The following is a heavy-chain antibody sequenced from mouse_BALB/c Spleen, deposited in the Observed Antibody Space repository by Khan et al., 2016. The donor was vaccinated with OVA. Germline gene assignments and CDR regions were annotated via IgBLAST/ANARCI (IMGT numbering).Heavy chain of an antibody. V-gene: IGHV3-2*02. CDR2: IGYSGNN. CDR3: ARVYGGDIDD. Sequence: EVQLVESGPGLVKPSQSLSLTCTVTGYSITTDYAWNWIRQFPGNKLEWMGYIGYSGNNQYNPSLKSRISITRETSKNQFFLQLKSVTTEDTARYDCARVYGGDIDDWGQGTTLTVSS. J-gene: IGHJ2*01. D-gene: IGHD3-3*01. CDR1: GYSITTDYA.